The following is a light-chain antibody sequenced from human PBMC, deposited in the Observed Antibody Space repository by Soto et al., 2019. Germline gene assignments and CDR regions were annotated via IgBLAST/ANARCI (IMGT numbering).Light chain of an antibody. CDR3: QQLNSYPLT. V-gene: IGKV1-9*01. CDR1: QGISSY. Sequence: DIQLTQSPSCLSSSVGGRVTVACRASQGISSYLAWYQQKPGKAPKLLIYAASTLQSGVPSRFSGSGSGTEFTLTISSLQPEDFATYYCQQLNSYPLTFGEGTKVDIK. J-gene: IGKJ4*01. CDR2: AAS.